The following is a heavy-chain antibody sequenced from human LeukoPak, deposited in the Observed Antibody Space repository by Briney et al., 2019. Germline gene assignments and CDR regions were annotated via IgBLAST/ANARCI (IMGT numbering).Heavy chain of an antibody. CDR1: GGPISSYY. D-gene: IGHD4-17*01. J-gene: IGHJ4*02. V-gene: IGHV4-59*01. Sequence: SETLSLTCTVSGGPISSYYWSWIRQPPGKGLEWIGCTYYSGSTNYNPSLKSRVTISVDTSKNQFSLKLSSVTAADTAVYYCARAGADYGDPIDYWGQGTLVTVSS. CDR2: TYYSGST. CDR3: ARAGADYGDPIDY.